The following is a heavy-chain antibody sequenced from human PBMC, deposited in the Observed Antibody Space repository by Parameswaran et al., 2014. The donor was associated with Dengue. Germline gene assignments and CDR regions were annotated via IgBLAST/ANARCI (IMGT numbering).Heavy chain of an antibody. D-gene: IGHD2-2*02. V-gene: IGHV1-8*01. CDR3: ARATRYLAAIPY. Sequence: WVRQAPGQGLEWMGWMNPNSGNTGYAQKFQGRVTMTRNTSISTAYMELSSLRPEDTAVYYCARATRYLAAIPYWGQGTLVTVSS. J-gene: IGHJ4*02. CDR2: MNPNSGNT.